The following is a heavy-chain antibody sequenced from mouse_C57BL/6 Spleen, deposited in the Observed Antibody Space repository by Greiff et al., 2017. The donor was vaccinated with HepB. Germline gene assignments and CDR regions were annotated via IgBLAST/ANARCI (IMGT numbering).Heavy chain of an antibody. CDR1: GFTFSSYG. Sequence: EVMLVESGGDLVKPGGSLKLSCAASGFTFSSYGMSWVRQTPDKRLEWVATISSGGSYTYYPDSVKGRFTISRDNAKNTLYLQMSSLKSEDTAMYYCARQDWDKAYWGQGTLVTVSA. D-gene: IGHD4-1*01. CDR3: ARQDWDKAY. J-gene: IGHJ3*01. V-gene: IGHV5-6*02. CDR2: ISSGGSYT.